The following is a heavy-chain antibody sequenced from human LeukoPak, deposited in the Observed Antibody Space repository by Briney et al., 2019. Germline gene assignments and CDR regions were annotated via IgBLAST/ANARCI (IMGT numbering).Heavy chain of an antibody. Sequence: PGGSLRLSCAASGFIFSNYGMHWVRQAPGKGLEWVTFIRYDESNKFYADSVKGRFTISRDNSKNTLFLQMNSLRAEDTAVYCCATMQWLEGVDWFDPWGQGTLVTVSS. D-gene: IGHD6-19*01. CDR3: ATMQWLEGVDWFDP. CDR1: GFIFSNYG. CDR2: IRYDESNK. J-gene: IGHJ5*02. V-gene: IGHV3-30*02.